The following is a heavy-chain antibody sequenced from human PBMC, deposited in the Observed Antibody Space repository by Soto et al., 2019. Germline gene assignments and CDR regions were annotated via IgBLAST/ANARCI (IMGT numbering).Heavy chain of an antibody. CDR1: GGTFSSYA. CDR3: ARGDYYGSGSAIYYYYGMDV. D-gene: IGHD3-10*01. Sequence: QVQLVQSGAEVKKPGSSVKVSCKASGGTFSSYAISWVRQAPGQGLEWMGGIIPIFGTANYAQKFQGRVTIPADESTSTAYMELSSLRSEDTAVYYCARGDYYGSGSAIYYYYGMDVWGQGTTVTVSS. V-gene: IGHV1-69*01. J-gene: IGHJ6*02. CDR2: IIPIFGTA.